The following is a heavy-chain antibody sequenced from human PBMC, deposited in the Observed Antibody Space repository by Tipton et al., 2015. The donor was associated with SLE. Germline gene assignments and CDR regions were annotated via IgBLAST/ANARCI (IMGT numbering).Heavy chain of an antibody. CDR2: ISYSGST. D-gene: IGHD3/OR15-3a*01. Sequence: TLSLTCTVSGGSISSYYWSWIRQPPGKGLEWIGYISYSGSTNYNPSLKSRVTISVDTSKNQFSLKLSSVTAADTAVYYCAGAGLATSYYYAMDVWGKGTPGAVPS. CDR3: AGAGLATSYYYAMDV. CDR1: GGSISSYY. V-gene: IGHV4-59*01. J-gene: IGHJ6*04.